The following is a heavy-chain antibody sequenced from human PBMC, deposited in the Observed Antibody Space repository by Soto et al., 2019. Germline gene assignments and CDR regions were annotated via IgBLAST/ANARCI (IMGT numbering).Heavy chain of an antibody. J-gene: IGHJ4*02. CDR2: INPGPNSA. Sequence: GPSGKVPCKVSNDRLSSHFIHWVRQAPGEGLEWIGRINPGPNSASYSKQFQGRLTLTSDMPSRTVYMQLSNLRSDDTAVYYCAGASSRVSSVVAAYWGQGTLVTVSS. CDR1: NDRLSSHF. V-gene: IGHV1-46*01. CDR3: AGASSRVSSVVAAY. D-gene: IGHD2-15*01.